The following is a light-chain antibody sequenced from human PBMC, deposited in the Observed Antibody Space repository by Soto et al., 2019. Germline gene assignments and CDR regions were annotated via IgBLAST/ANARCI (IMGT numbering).Light chain of an antibody. CDR3: HQSYSAPPWP. CDR1: QSIDTY. Sequence: EIEVTQYTPSLSGSDGDRVTITCPASQSIDTYLNWYQQRPGKAPKVLISGASSLQSGVPSRFRGSGSGTDFTLTISNLLPEDFATYYCHQSYSAPPWPFGQVCKADVK. J-gene: IGKJ1*01. CDR2: GAS. V-gene: IGKV1-39*01.